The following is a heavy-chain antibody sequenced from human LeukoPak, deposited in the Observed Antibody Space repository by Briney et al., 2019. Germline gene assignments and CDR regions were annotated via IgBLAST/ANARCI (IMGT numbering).Heavy chain of an antibody. D-gene: IGHD6-13*01. J-gene: IGHJ4*02. CDR2: ISSSSIYT. CDR3: ARDLQQQPGKGCYFDY. V-gene: IGHV3-11*06. CDR1: GFTFSDYY. Sequence: GGSLRLSCAASGFTFSDYYMSWLRQAPGKGLEGVSYISSSSIYTQYADSVKGRFTISRDNAKNSLYLQMNSLRGVDTAVYYCARDLQQQPGKGCYFDYWGQGTLVTVSS.